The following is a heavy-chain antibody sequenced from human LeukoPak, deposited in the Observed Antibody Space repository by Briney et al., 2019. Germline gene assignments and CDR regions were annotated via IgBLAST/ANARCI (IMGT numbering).Heavy chain of an antibody. Sequence: EASETLSLTCTVSGGSISSSSFYWGWIRQPPGKGLEWIGDISYSGSTYYSPSLKSRVTTPVDTSKNQFSLKLNSVTATDTAVYYCARRGGSGRAFDIWGQGTTVTVSS. CDR3: ARRGGSGRAFDI. D-gene: IGHD1-26*01. CDR1: GGSISSSSFY. V-gene: IGHV4-39*01. CDR2: ISYSGST. J-gene: IGHJ3*02.